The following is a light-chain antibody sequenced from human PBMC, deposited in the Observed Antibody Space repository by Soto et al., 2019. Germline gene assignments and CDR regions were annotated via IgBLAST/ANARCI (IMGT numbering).Light chain of an antibody. CDR3: CSYAGSSTYV. J-gene: IGLJ1*01. Sequence: QSALTQPASVSGSPGQSITISCTGTSSDVGSYNLVSWYQQHPGKAPKLMIYEVSKRPSGVSNRFSGSKSGNTASLTISGLQAEDEADYYCCSYAGSSTYVFGTGTKPPS. CDR2: EVS. CDR1: SSDVGSYNL. V-gene: IGLV2-23*02.